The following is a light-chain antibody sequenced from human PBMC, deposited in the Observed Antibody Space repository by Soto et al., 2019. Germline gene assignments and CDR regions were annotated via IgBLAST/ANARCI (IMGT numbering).Light chain of an antibody. Sequence: EIVLTQSPGTLSLSPGERATLSCRASQSISSSNLAWYQQKPGQAPRLLLYGAYNRAAGIPDRFSGSGSGTDCTLTISRMETEEFVVYDGHQYGRSPDWDRWTFGQGTKVEVK. CDR1: QSISSSN. CDR2: GAY. V-gene: IGKV3-20*01. CDR3: HQYGRSPDWDRWT. J-gene: IGKJ1*01.